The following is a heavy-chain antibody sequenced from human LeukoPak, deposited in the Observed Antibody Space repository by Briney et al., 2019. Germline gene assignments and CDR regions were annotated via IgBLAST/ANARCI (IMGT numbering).Heavy chain of an antibody. CDR1: GGPISRSYW. V-gene: IGHV4-4*02. CDR2: IYHSGST. D-gene: IGHD3-10*01. CDR3: ARVITMVRERWFDP. Sequence: PSETLSLTCAVSGGPISRSYWWTWVRQPPGKGLEWIGEIYHSGSTNYNPSLNSRVTISVDKSKNQLSLELSSMTAADTAVYYCARVITMVRERWFDPWGQGILVTVSS. J-gene: IGHJ5*02.